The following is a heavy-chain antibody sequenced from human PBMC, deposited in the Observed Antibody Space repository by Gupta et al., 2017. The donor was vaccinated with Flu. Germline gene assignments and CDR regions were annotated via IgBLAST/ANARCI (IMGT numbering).Heavy chain of an antibody. V-gene: IGHV3-33*01. CDR2: IWNDGSNK. J-gene: IGHJ2*01. CDR3: TRGQIVPATVHWYFDL. CDR1: GFMFSAYG. D-gene: IGHD5-12*01. Sequence: QVQLVESGGGVVQPGRSLRLSCAVSGFMFSAYGMHWVRQAPGKGLDWVAAIWNDGSNKYYADSVKGRFTISRDNSKNTLYLEMNSLRAEDTAVYYCTRGQIVPATVHWYFDLWGRGALVTVSS.